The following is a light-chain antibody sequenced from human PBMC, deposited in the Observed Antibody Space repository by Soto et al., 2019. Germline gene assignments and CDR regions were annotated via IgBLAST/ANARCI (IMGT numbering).Light chain of an antibody. J-gene: IGLJ1*01. V-gene: IGLV2-23*01. CDR1: SSDLGSRNL. CDR3: CSYADGSTYV. Sequence: QSALTQPASVSGSPGQSITISCTGTSSDLGSRNLVSWYQQHPGKAPKLMIYEGSKRPSGVSNRFSGTKSGNTVSLTISGLQAEDEADYYCCSYADGSTYVFGTGTKLTVL. CDR2: EGS.